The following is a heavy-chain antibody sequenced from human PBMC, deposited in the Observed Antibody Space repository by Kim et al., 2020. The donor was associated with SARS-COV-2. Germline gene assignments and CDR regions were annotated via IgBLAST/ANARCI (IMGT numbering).Heavy chain of an antibody. D-gene: IGHD1-26*01. Sequence: NPSLKSRVTISVDTSKNQFSLKLSSVTAADTAVYYCARRSRVGASCIDYWGQGTLVTVSS. CDR3: ARRSRVGASCIDY. J-gene: IGHJ4*02. V-gene: IGHV4-39*01.